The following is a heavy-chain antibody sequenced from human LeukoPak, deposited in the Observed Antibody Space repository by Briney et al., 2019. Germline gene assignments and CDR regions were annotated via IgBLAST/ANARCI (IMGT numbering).Heavy chain of an antibody. V-gene: IGHV4-59*01. J-gene: IGHJ4*02. D-gene: IGHD3-16*01. CDR2: IHYSGST. Sequence: SETLSLTCSVSGGSISGYYWSWIRQPPGKGLEWIGYIHYSGSTNYNPSLKSRVTTSVDTSKNQFSLKLSSVTAADTAVYYCARDPESMGGGFDYWGQGTLVTVSS. CDR3: ARDPESMGGGFDY. CDR1: GGSISGYY.